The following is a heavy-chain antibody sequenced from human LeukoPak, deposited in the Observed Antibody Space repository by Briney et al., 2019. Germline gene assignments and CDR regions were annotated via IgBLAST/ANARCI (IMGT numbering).Heavy chain of an antibody. CDR3: AKWVPRSLESIYGMDV. CDR2: MSGTGGTS. CDR1: GFKFSDYA. D-gene: IGHD3-3*01. Sequence: GGSLRLSCAASGFKFSDYAMNWVRQAPGKGLEWVSGMSGTGGTSYYADSAKGRFTISRDNSKSTLDLQMNSLRAEDTAVYYCAKWVPRSLESIYGMDVWGQGTTVIVS. J-gene: IGHJ6*02. V-gene: IGHV3-23*01.